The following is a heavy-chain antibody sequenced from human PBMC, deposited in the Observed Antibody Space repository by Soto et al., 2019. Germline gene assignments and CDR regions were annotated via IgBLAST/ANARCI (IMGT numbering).Heavy chain of an antibody. J-gene: IGHJ6*04. D-gene: IGHD2-2*01. CDR3: VRESSMPARGSAVDV. CDR1: GGNILFYY. V-gene: IGHV4-4*07. CDR2: VFTSGAT. Sequence: SETLSLTCSVSGGNILFYYWSRVRQHAGKGLEWIGRVFTSGATSYNPSLESRVTMSVDTSKNQFSLMLTSVPAADTGVSYCVRESSMPARGSAVDVWGNGTTVTVSS.